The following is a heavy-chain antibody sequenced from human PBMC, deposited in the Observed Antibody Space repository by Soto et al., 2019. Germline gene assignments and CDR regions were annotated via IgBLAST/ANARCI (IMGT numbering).Heavy chain of an antibody. CDR3: AKDRPRRTSGYFFDY. D-gene: IGHD1-1*01. CDR1: GGSISSGGYY. V-gene: IGHV4-31*03. J-gene: IGHJ4*02. CDR2: IYHSGTT. Sequence: SETLSLTCTVSGGSISSGGYYWSWIRQHPGKGLEWIGYIYHSGTTYYKSSLKSRLTISVDTSKNTVSLHMNSLRAEDTALYYCAKDRPRRTSGYFFDYWGQGTPVTVSS.